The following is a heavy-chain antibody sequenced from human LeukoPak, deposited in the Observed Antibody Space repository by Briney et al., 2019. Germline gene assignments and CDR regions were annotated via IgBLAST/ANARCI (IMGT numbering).Heavy chain of an antibody. V-gene: IGHV3-30*02. CDR2: IWYDGSIK. CDR3: AIDGDTDGSNYADS. J-gene: IGHJ4*02. CDR1: GFTFRRYS. D-gene: IGHD5-24*01. Sequence: GGPLRLSCAAFGFTFRRYSINWVRQAPGKGLEWVAIIWYDGSIKYYTDSVKGRFTISRDNSKNTLYLQMNSLRADDTAVYHCAIDGDTDGSNYADSLGQGTLVTVSS.